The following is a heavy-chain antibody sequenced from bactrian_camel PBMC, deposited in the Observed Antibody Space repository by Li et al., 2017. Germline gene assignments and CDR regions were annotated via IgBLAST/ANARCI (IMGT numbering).Heavy chain of an antibody. CDR3: AADLGCMGWVRDKAYDYNY. CDR1: REAYDRNC. J-gene: IGHJ4*01. Sequence: HVQLVESGGGSVQPGGSLRLSCTTSREAYDRNCMSWFRQAPGEEREGVARIYTGSGNTYYADSVKGRFTISQDNAKNTVYLQMNSLKPEDTAMYYCAADLGCMGWVRDKAYDYNYWGQGTQVTVS. CDR2: IYTGSGNT. D-gene: IGHD5*01. V-gene: IGHV3S1*01.